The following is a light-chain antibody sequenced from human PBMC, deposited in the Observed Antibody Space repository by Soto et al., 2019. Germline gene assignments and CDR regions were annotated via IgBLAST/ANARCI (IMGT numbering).Light chain of an antibody. V-gene: IGLV1-40*01. Sequence: QPVLTQPPSVSGAPGQRVTISCTGSSSNIGAGYDVHWYQQFPGTAPKLLIYDSFNRPSGVPDRFSASKSGTSASLAITGLQAEDEAVYYCCSYAGSYTHVFGTGTKLTVL. CDR3: CSYAGSYTHV. CDR2: DSF. J-gene: IGLJ1*01. CDR1: SSNIGAGYD.